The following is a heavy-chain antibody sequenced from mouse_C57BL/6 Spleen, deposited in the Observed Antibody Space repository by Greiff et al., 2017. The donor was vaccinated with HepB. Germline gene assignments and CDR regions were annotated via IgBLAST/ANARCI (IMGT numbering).Heavy chain of an antibody. J-gene: IGHJ2*01. Sequence: QVQLQQPGAELVMPGASVKLSCKASGYTFTSYWMHWVKQRPGQGLEWIGEIDPSDSYTNYNQKFKGKSTFPVDKSSSTAYMQLSSLTSEDSAVYYCAKLGQGYWGQGTTLTVSS. CDR2: IDPSDSYT. V-gene: IGHV1-69*01. CDR1: GYTFTSYW. D-gene: IGHD4-1*01. CDR3: AKLGQGY.